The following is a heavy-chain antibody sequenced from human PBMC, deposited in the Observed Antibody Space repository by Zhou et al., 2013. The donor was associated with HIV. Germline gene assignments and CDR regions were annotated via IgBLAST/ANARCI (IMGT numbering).Heavy chain of an antibody. CDR2: INPSTSHT. D-gene: IGHD4-17*01. CDR3: ARRDGDAQDYYYYGMDV. Sequence: QVQLVQSGAEVKKPGASVKVSCKASGYTLTTSDLHWVRQASGQGLEWMGWINPSTSHTTYAQNFQGRVTMTRDTSISTAYMELSRLRSDDTAVYYCARRDGDAQDYYYYGMDVWGQGTTVTVSS. J-gene: IGHJ6*02. V-gene: IGHV1-8*01. CDR1: GYTLTTSD.